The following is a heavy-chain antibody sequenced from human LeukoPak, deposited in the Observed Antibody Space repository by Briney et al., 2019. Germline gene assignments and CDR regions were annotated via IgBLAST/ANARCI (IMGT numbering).Heavy chain of an antibody. D-gene: IGHD3-3*01. Sequence: RGSLRLSCAASGFTFSSYAMSWVRQAPGKGLEWVSAISGSGGSTYYADSVKGRFTISRDNSKNTLYLQMNSLRAEDTAVYYCAKVPRTIFGVVPPHYFDYWGQGTLVTVSS. J-gene: IGHJ4*02. CDR2: ISGSGGST. V-gene: IGHV3-23*01. CDR1: GFTFSSYA. CDR3: AKVPRTIFGVVPPHYFDY.